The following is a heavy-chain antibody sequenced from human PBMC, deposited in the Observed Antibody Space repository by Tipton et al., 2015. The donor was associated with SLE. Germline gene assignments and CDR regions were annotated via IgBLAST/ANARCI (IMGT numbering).Heavy chain of an antibody. Sequence: LRLSCTVSGGSISSGSYYWSWIRQPAGKGLEWIGSIYYSGSTYYNPSLKSRVTISVDTSKNQFSLKLSSVTAADTAVYYCARHFYGSGSYWAHHVAFDIWGQGTMVTVSS. J-gene: IGHJ3*02. CDR3: ARHFYGSGSYWAHHVAFDI. CDR2: IYYSGST. CDR1: GGSISSGSYY. D-gene: IGHD3-10*01. V-gene: IGHV4-39*07.